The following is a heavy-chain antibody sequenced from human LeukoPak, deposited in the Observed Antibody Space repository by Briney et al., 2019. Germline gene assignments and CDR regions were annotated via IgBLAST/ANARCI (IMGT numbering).Heavy chain of an antibody. Sequence: ASVKVSCKASGYTFTGYYMHWVRQAPGQGLEWMGWVNPNSGGTNYAQKFQGRATMTRDTSISTAYMELSRLRSDDTAVYYCARDPDCSGGSCYSEDWFDPWGQGTLVTVSS. CDR2: VNPNSGGT. V-gene: IGHV1-2*02. D-gene: IGHD2-15*01. J-gene: IGHJ5*02. CDR3: ARDPDCSGGSCYSEDWFDP. CDR1: GYTFTGYY.